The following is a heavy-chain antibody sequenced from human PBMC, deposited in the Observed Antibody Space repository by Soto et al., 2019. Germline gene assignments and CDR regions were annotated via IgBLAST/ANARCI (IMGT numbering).Heavy chain of an antibody. D-gene: IGHD3-10*01. CDR1: GGSISGGGNY. Sequence: LSLTCTVSGGSISGGGNYWSWIRQHPGKGLEWIGYIYYTGTTYYNPSLRGRVTMSLDTSKNQFSLKLRYVTAADTAVYYCAKDYYGSGRGGHWFDPWGQGTLVTVSS. CDR3: AKDYYGSGRGGHWFDP. J-gene: IGHJ5*02. V-gene: IGHV4-31*03. CDR2: IYYTGTT.